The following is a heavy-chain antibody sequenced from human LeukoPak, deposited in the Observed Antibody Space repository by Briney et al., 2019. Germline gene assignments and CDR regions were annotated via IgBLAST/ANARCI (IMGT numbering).Heavy chain of an antibody. J-gene: IGHJ4*02. Sequence: SETLSLTCAVYGGSFSGYYWSWIRQPPGKGLEWIGYFYNSGLANYNPSLKSRVTISVDTSKNQFSLKLSSVTAADTAVYYCAREARGTIFGVVTAYYFDYWGQGTLVTVSS. CDR3: AREARGTIFGVVTAYYFDY. V-gene: IGHV4-34*09. D-gene: IGHD3-3*01. CDR1: GGSFSGYY. CDR2: FYNSGLA.